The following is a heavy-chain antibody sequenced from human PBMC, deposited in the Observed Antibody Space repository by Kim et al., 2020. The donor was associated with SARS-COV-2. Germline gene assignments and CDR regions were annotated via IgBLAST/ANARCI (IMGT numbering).Heavy chain of an antibody. Sequence: ASVKVSCKASGYTFTNYGISWVRQAPGQGLEWMGWISTYNGNTNYAQKLQGRVTMTTDTSTSTAYMELRSLRSDATAVYYCASDKGSIAAFGTLDYFDYWGQGTPLTVSS. V-gene: IGHV1-18*01. D-gene: IGHD6-13*01. CDR1: GYTFTNYG. CDR3: ASDKGSIAAFGTLDYFDY. CDR2: ISTYNGNT. J-gene: IGHJ4*02.